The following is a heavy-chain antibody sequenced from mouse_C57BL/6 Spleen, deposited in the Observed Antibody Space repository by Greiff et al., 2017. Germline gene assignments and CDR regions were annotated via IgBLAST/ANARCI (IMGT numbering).Heavy chain of an antibody. V-gene: IGHV1-63*01. CDR2: IYPGGGYT. CDR3: ASGDGSSYGYFGV. D-gene: IGHD1-1*01. CDR1: GYTFTNYW. J-gene: IGHJ1*03. Sequence: QVQLQQSGAELVRPGTSVKMSCKASGYTFTNYWIGWAKQRPGHGLEWIGDIYPGGGYTNYNEKFKGKATLTADKSSSTAYMQFSSLTSEDSAIYYCASGDGSSYGYFGVWGTGTTVTVSS.